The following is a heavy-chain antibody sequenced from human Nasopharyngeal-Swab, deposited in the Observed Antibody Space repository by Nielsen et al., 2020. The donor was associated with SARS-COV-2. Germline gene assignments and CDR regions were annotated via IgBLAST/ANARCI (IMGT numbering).Heavy chain of an antibody. D-gene: IGHD3-3*01. CDR2: IGSNGGST. Sequence: WIRQPPGKGLEYVSAIGSNGGSTYYADSVKGRFTISRDNSKNTLYLQMSSLRAEDTAVYYCARDLSTGYYDFWSGYSNYYYYYGMDVWGQGTTVTVSS. V-gene: IGHV3-64D*06. CDR3: ARDLSTGYYDFWSGYSNYYYYYGMDV. J-gene: IGHJ6*02.